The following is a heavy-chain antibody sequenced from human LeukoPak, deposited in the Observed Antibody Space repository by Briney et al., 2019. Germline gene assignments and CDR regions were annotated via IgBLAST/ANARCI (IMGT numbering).Heavy chain of an antibody. CDR1: GFTFDDYG. CDR3: ARGGLHYYFDY. Sequence: GGSLRLSCAASGFTFDDYGMSWVRQAPGKGLEWVSGINWNGGSTGYADSVKARFTISRDNAKNSLYLQMNSLRAEDTALYYCARGGLHYYFDYWGQGTLVTVSS. CDR2: INWNGGST. J-gene: IGHJ4*02. V-gene: IGHV3-20*04.